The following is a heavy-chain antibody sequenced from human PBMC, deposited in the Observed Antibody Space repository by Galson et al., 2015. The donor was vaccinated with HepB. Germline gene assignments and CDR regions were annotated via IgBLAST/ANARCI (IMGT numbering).Heavy chain of an antibody. Sequence: SLKLSCEASGFTFTAYYFHWVRQAPGQGLEWMGLITPNSGCTNYALSYRGRVTMTRDTSISTDYMEMSRLRSDDTAMYYCARGATPGPDAFDIWGQGTMVSVSS. CDR3: ARGATPGPDAFDI. D-gene: IGHD1-26*01. CDR2: ITPNSGCT. V-gene: IGHV1-2*02. CDR1: GFTFTAYY. J-gene: IGHJ3*02.